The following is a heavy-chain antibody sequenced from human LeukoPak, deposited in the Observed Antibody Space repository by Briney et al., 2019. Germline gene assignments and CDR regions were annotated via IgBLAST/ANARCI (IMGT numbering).Heavy chain of an antibody. V-gene: IGHV3-20*04. J-gene: IGHJ6*03. CDR3: ARVTTNHYDFWSGYTYYYMDV. CDR2: INWNGGST. CDR1: GFTLDDYG. D-gene: IGHD3-3*01. Sequence: PGGSLRLSCAASGFTLDDYGMSWVRQSPGKGLEWVSGINWNGGSTGYADSVKGRFTISRDNAKNSLYLQMNSLRAEDTALYYCARVTTNHYDFWSGYTYYYMDVWGKGTTVTVSS.